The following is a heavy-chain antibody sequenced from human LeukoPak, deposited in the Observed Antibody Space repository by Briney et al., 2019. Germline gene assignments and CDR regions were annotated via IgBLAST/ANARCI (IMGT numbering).Heavy chain of an antibody. V-gene: IGHV3-7*01. CDR1: GFSFSNYW. Sequence: SGGSLRLSCAVSGFSFSNYWMSWVRQAPGKGLEWVANIKHDGSDKYYVDSVKGRFTISRDNAKNSLYLQMNSLRAEDTAVYYCVNDYAGQGGYWGQGTLVTVSS. J-gene: IGHJ4*02. CDR3: VNDYAGQGGY. CDR2: IKHDGSDK. D-gene: IGHD4-17*01.